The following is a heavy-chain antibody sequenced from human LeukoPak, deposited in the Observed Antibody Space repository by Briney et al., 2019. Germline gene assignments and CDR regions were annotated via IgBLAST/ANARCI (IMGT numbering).Heavy chain of an antibody. D-gene: IGHD2-15*01. Sequence: SETLSLTCAVYGGSFSGYYWSWIRQPPGKGLEWIGEISHSGSTNYNPSLKSRVTISVDTSKNQFSLKLSSVTAADTAVYYCARVYCSGGSCPYWGQGTLVTVSS. CDR3: ARVYCSGGSCPY. CDR2: ISHSGST. CDR1: GGSFSGYY. J-gene: IGHJ4*02. V-gene: IGHV4-34*01.